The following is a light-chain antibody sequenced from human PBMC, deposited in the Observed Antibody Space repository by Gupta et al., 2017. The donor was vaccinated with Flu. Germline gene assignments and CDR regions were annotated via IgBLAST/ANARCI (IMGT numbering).Light chain of an antibody. Sequence: QSVLTQPTSASGTPGQRVTISCSRSSSNIGSNAVNWYQQFPRTAPKLLIYSNNKRPSGVPDRFSASKSGTSASLAISGLQSEDEANYYCAAWDDSLNRYVFGTGTKVTVL. V-gene: IGLV1-44*01. CDR1: SSNIGSNA. CDR2: SNN. J-gene: IGLJ1*01. CDR3: AAWDDSLNRYV.